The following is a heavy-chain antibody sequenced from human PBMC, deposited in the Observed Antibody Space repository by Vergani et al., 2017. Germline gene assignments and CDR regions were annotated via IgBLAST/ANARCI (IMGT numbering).Heavy chain of an antibody. CDR3: ARTPDCSGGSCYGADYYYYYMDV. Sequence: QVQLVESGGGVVQPGRSLRLSCAASGFTFSSYAMHWVRQAPGKGLEWVAVISYDGSNKYYADSVKGRFTISRDNSKNTLYLQMNSLRAEDTAVYYCARTPDCSGGSCYGADYYYYYMDVWGKGTTVTVSS. CDR2: ISYDGSNK. CDR1: GFTFSSYA. J-gene: IGHJ6*03. D-gene: IGHD2-15*01. V-gene: IGHV3-30-3*01.